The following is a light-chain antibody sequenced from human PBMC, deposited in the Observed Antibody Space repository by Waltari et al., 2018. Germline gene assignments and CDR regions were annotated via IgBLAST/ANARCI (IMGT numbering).Light chain of an antibody. CDR1: QSVSNY. Sequence: EIVLTQSPATLSLSQGESAIFSCRASQSVSNYLAWYQQKTGQAPRLLIYDASNRATGIPARFSGSGYGTDFTLTISSLESEDFAVYYCQQRGNWPLTFGGGTKVEIK. V-gene: IGKV3-11*01. J-gene: IGKJ4*01. CDR3: QQRGNWPLT. CDR2: DAS.